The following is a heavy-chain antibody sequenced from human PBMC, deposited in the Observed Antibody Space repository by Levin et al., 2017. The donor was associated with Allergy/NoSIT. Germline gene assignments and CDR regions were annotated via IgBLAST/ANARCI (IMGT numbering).Heavy chain of an antibody. CDR2: ISAYNGNT. CDR1: GYTFTSYG. CDR3: ARDREGISSSWLSNYYYYGMDV. Sequence: GESLKISCKASGYTFTSYGISWVRQAPGQGLEWMGWISAYNGNTNYAQKLQGRVTMTTDTSTSTAYMELRSLRSDDTAVYYCARDREGISSSWLSNYYYYGMDVWGQGTTVTVSS. D-gene: IGHD6-13*01. J-gene: IGHJ6*02. V-gene: IGHV1-18*01.